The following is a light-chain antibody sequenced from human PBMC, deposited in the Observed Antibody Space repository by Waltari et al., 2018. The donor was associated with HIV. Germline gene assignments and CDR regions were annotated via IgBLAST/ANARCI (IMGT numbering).Light chain of an antibody. Sequence: SYELTQPPSVSLSPGQTARITCSGDALPKQYAFWYKQRPGQAPVVVIYKDSERPSGIPERISVSSSGTTVTLTISGVQAEDEADYYCQSADSSGTYYVFGSGTKVTVL. CDR2: KDS. CDR1: ALPKQY. J-gene: IGLJ1*01. V-gene: IGLV3-25*03. CDR3: QSADSSGTYYV.